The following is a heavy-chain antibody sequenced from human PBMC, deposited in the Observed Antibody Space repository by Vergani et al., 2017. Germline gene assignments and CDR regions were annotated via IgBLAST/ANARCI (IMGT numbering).Heavy chain of an antibody. J-gene: IGHJ4*02. CDR2: ISGTSISI. CDR3: ARGGSFPDY. Sequence: EVQLVESGGGLVKPGGSLRLSCVVSGSTFSHYSMNWVRQATGKGLEWVSSISGTSISIDYADSVKGRFTISRENAKNSLDLQRNSLGGEDTAVYYCARGGSFPDYWGQGSLVTVSS. CDR1: GSTFSHYS. D-gene: IGHD1-26*01. V-gene: IGHV3-21*02.